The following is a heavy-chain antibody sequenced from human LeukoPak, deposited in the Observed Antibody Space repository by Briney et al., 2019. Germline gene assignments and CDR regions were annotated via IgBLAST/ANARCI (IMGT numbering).Heavy chain of an antibody. J-gene: IGHJ3*02. CDR3: ARDIFAGTMVRGVYDAFDI. V-gene: IGHV1-18*01. CDR1: GYTFTSYG. Sequence: ASVKVSCKASGYTFTSYGISWVRQAPGQGLEWMGWISAYNGNTNYAQKLQGRVTMTTDTSTSTAYMELRSLRSDDTAVYYCARDIFAGTMVRGVYDAFDIWGQGTMVIVSS. D-gene: IGHD3-10*01. CDR2: ISAYNGNT.